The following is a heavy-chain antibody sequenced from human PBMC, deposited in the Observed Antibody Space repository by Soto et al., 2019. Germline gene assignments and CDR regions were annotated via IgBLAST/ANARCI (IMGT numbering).Heavy chain of an antibody. CDR1: GFTFRSKP. V-gene: IGHV3-30-3*01. D-gene: IGHD3-16*01. Sequence: QVQLVESGGGVVQPGGPRGLPCEAPGFTFRSKPSTWVGQAQAKGLEWGEVISYVGGNKYYADSVKGRLTISIDNSKNTLYLQMNSLRAEDTAVYYCARDFGGADYFDYWGQGTLVTVSS. CDR2: ISYVGGNK. CDR3: ARDFGGADYFDY. J-gene: IGHJ4*02.